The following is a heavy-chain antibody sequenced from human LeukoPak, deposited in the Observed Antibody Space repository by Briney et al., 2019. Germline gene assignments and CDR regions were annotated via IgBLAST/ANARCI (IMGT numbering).Heavy chain of an antibody. Sequence: ASVKVSCKASGYTFTGYYMHWVRQAPGQGLEWMVWINPNSGGTNYAQKFQGRVTMTRDTSISTAYMELSRLRSDDTAVYYCARGYYDSSGHPLFDYWGQGTLVTVSS. CDR2: INPNSGGT. J-gene: IGHJ4*02. CDR3: ARGYYDSSGHPLFDY. V-gene: IGHV1-2*02. CDR1: GYTFTGYY. D-gene: IGHD3-22*01.